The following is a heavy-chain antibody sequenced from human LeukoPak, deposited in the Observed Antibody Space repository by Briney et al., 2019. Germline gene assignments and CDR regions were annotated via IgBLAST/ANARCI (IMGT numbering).Heavy chain of an antibody. J-gene: IGHJ4*02. V-gene: IGHV4-39*01. Sequence: SETLSLTCTVSGDSVSRSNYFWGWIRQPPGKGLEWIGSLYYSGSTYYNPSLESRVTISVDTSKNQFSLKLNSVTAADTAVYYCARRGGGSITYFDYWSQGTLVTVSS. CDR1: GDSVSRSNYF. CDR3: ARRGGGSITYFDY. D-gene: IGHD3-10*01. CDR2: LYYSGST.